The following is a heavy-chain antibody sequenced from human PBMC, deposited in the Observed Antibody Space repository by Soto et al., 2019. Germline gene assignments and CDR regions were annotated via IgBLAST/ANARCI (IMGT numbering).Heavy chain of an antibody. V-gene: IGHV3-33*01. D-gene: IGHD1-26*01. CDR2: IWYVGSNK. CDR3: ARDISGSYFDY. J-gene: IGHJ4*02. Sequence: QVQLVESGGGVVQPGRSLRLSCAASGFTFSSYGMHWVRQAPGKGLEWVAVIWYVGSNKYYADSVKGRFTISRDNSKNTLYLQMNSLRAEDTAVYYCARDISGSYFDYWGQGTLVTVSS. CDR1: GFTFSSYG.